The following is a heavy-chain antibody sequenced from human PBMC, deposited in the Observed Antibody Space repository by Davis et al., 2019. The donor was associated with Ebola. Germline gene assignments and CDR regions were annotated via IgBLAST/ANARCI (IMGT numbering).Heavy chain of an antibody. CDR3: ARPVSPGYTYGYYYYDMDV. V-gene: IGHV4-39*01. D-gene: IGHD5-18*01. J-gene: IGHJ6*02. CDR1: GGSISSSTYY. CDR2: IYNSGST. Sequence: SETLSLTCAVSGGSISSSTYYWGWIRQPPGKGLEWIGSIYNSGSTYYNPSLESRVTISVDTSTNQLSLKLTSVTATDTAVYYCARPVSPGYTYGYYYYDMDVWGQGTTVTVSS.